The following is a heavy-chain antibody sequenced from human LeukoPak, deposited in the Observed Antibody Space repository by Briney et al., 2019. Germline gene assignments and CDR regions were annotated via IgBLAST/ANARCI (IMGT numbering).Heavy chain of an antibody. Sequence: SETLSLTCTVSGGSISSGDYYWSWIRQPPGKGLEWIGYIYYSGSTYYNPSLKSRVTISVDTSKNQFSLKLSSVTAADTAVYYCARGGAAAGTNDAFDIWAQGTMVTVSS. V-gene: IGHV4-30-4*08. J-gene: IGHJ3*02. D-gene: IGHD6-13*01. CDR1: GGSISSGDYY. CDR3: ARGGAAAGTNDAFDI. CDR2: IYYSGST.